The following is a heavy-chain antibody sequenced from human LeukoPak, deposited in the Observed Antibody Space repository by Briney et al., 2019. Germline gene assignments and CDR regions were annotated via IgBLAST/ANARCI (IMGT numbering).Heavy chain of an antibody. CDR3: ARDGVGATTRGFVPNTFDY. CDR2: MNPNSGNT. D-gene: IGHD1-26*01. Sequence: GASVKVSCKASGHTFTSYDINWVRQATGQGLEWMGWMNPNSGNTGYAQKFQGRVTITADKSTSTAYMELSSLRSEDTAVYYCARDGVGATTRGFVPNTFDYWGQGTLVTVSS. CDR1: GHTFTSYD. J-gene: IGHJ4*02. V-gene: IGHV1-8*01.